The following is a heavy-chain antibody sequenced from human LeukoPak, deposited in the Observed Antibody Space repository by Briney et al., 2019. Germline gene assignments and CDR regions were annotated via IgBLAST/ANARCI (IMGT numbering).Heavy chain of an antibody. J-gene: IGHJ6*04. V-gene: IGHV3-30*18. CDR3: AKDGMDV. CDR1: GFTFSSYG. CDR2: ISYDGSNK. Sequence: GGSLRLSCAASGFTFSSYGMHWVRQAPGKGLEWVAVISYDGSNKYYADSVKGRFTISRDNSKNTLYLQMNSLRAEDTAVYYCAKDGMDVWGKGTTATVSS.